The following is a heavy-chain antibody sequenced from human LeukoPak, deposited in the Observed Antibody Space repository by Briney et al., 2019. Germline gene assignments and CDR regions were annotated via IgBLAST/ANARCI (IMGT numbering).Heavy chain of an antibody. Sequence: GASVKFSCKASGYNFTVEYIQWVRQAPGQGLEFMGWINPDSGFTNYAQKCKGRVTMTRDTSISTASLAVSSLTSDDPAAYYCAPTAEAYTGWWKVWGQGTLVTVSS. D-gene: IGHD3-16*01. CDR3: APTAEAYTGWWKV. CDR1: GYNFTVEY. J-gene: IGHJ4*02. V-gene: IGHV1-2*02. CDR2: INPDSGFT.